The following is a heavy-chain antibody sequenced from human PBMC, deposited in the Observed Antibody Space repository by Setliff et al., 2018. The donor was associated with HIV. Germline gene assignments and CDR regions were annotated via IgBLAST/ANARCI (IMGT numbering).Heavy chain of an antibody. CDR2: IDYRGST. J-gene: IGHJ4*02. D-gene: IGHD5-18*01. V-gene: IGHV4-59*01. Sequence: SETLSFTCTVSGGPLSSYYWNWIRQPPGKGLEWIGDIDYRGSTNYNPSLQSRVIISADTSKNQFSLRLSSVTAADTAVYYCARVPRQLLKGAAAYFDYWGQGILVTVSS. CDR3: ARVPRQLLKGAAAYFDY. CDR1: GGPLSSYY.